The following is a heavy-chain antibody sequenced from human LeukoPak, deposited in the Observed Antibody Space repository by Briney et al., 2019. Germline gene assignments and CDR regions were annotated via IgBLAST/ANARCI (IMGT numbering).Heavy chain of an antibody. CDR1: GFTFSSYA. D-gene: IGHD2-2*01. CDR3: AKLGYCSSTSCYVDAFDI. CDR2: ISGSGGST. V-gene: IGHV3-23*01. Sequence: GGSLRLSRAASGFTFSSYAMSWVRQAPGKGPEWVSAISGSGGSTYYADSVKGRFTISRDNSKNTLYLQMNSLRAEDTAVYYCAKLGYCSSTSCYVDAFDIWGQGTMVTVSS. J-gene: IGHJ3*02.